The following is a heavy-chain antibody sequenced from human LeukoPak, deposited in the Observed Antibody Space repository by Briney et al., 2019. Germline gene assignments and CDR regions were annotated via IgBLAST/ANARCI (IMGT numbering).Heavy chain of an antibody. CDR3: ARGPLYSSSLIGDWVDT. D-gene: IGHD6-6*01. CDR1: GYTFTSYG. J-gene: IGHJ5*02. V-gene: IGHV1-8*01. Sequence: ASVKVSCKASGYTFTSYGINWVRQATGQGLEWMGWMNPNSGNTGYAQKFQGRVTMTRNTSISTAYMELSSLRSEDTAMYYCARGPLYSSSLIGDWVDTWGQGTLVTVSS. CDR2: MNPNSGNT.